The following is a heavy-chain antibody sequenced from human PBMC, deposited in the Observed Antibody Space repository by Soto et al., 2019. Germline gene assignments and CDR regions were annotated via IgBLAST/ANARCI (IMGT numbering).Heavy chain of an antibody. V-gene: IGHV1-69*13. Sequence: SVKVSCKASGGTFSSYAISWVRQAPGQGLEWMGGIIPIFGTANYAQKFQGRVTITADESTSTAYMELSSLRSEDTAMYYCARRKDIVVVPAAMQYYYYGMDVWGQGTTVTVSS. D-gene: IGHD2-2*01. CDR3: ARRKDIVVVPAAMQYYYYGMDV. J-gene: IGHJ6*02. CDR1: GGTFSSYA. CDR2: IIPIFGTA.